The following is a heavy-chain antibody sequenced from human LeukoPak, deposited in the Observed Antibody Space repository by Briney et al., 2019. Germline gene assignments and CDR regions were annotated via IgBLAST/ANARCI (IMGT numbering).Heavy chain of an antibody. CDR3: ATEPYYYDRGDY. Sequence: PGGSLRLSCAASGFIFSDYYMSWIRQAPGKGLEWVSYISSSGSTMYYTDSVKGRFTISRDNAKDSLYLQMNSLRAEDTAVYYCATEPYYYDRGDYWGQGTLVTVSS. D-gene: IGHD3-22*01. CDR1: GFIFSDYY. CDR2: ISSSGSTM. J-gene: IGHJ4*02. V-gene: IGHV3-11*01.